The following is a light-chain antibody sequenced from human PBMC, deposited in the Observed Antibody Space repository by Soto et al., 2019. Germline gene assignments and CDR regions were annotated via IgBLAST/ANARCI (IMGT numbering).Light chain of an antibody. V-gene: IGLV1-51*02. Sequence: QSVLAQPPSVSAAPGQKVTISCSGSSSNLGNNFVSWYQHLPGTAPKLLIYENNKRPSGIPDRFSGSKSGTSASLGITGLQTGDEADYYCGTWDSSLRGYVFATGTKVTVL. CDR2: ENN. J-gene: IGLJ1*01. CDR3: GTWDSSLRGYV. CDR1: SSNLGNNF.